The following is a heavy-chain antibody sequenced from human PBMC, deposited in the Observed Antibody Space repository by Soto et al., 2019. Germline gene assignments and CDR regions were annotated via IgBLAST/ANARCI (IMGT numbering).Heavy chain of an antibody. CDR2: ISYDGSNK. CDR1: GFTFSSYA. CDR3: ARHYGMDV. V-gene: IGHV3-30-3*01. J-gene: IGHJ6*02. Sequence: QVQLVESGGGVVQPGRSLRLSCAASGFTFSSYAMHWVRQAPGKGLEWVAVISYDGSNKYYADSVKGRFTISRDNSKNTLYLHMNSLRAEDTAVYYCARHYGMDVWGQGTTVTVSS.